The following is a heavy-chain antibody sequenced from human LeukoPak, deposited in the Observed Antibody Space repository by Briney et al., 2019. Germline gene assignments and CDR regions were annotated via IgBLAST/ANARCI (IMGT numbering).Heavy chain of an antibody. CDR1: GGSISSYY. CDR2: IYYTGST. Sequence: SETLSLTCTVSGGSISSYYWSWIRQPPGKGLEWIGFIYYTGSTNYNPSLKSRVTISVDTSKNQFSLKLSSVTAADTAVYYCAKIGDYDYMDVWGKGTTVTVSS. J-gene: IGHJ6*03. D-gene: IGHD4-17*01. V-gene: IGHV4-59*01. CDR3: AKIGDYDYMDV.